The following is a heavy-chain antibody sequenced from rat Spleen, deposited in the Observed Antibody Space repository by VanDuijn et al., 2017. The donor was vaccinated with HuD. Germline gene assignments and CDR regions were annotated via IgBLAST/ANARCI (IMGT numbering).Heavy chain of an antibody. J-gene: IGHJ3*01. Sequence: EVQLVESDGGLVQPGRSLKLSCAASGFTFSDYYMAWVRQAPTKGLEWVASISAAGGNSYYPDTVKGRFVISRDNAKNTGYLQMKNLRSEDTAMYYCASGGSGGLNWFAYWGQGTLVTVSS. CDR3: ASGGSGGLNWFAY. CDR2: ISAAGGNS. V-gene: IGHV5-25*01. CDR1: GFTFSDYY. D-gene: IGHD1-1*01.